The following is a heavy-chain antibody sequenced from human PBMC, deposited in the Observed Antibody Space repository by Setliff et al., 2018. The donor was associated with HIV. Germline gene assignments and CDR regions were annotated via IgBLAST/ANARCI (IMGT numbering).Heavy chain of an antibody. Sequence: SETLSLTCVVSGGSISSGNWWGWVRQPPGKGLEWIGEIYHTGSTNYNPSLKSRVTMSIDKSKNQFSLKLSSVTAADTAVYYCASGKNYYDSSGYHYWGQGTLVTVSS. J-gene: IGHJ4*02. V-gene: IGHV4-4*02. CDR3: ASGKNYYDSSGYHY. CDR2: IYHTGST. D-gene: IGHD3-22*01. CDR1: GGSISSGNW.